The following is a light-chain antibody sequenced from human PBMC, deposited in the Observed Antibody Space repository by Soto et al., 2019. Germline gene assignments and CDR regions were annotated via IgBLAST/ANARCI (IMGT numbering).Light chain of an antibody. CDR1: SSNVGGYNL. CDR3: CSYAGSTTVV. Sequence: QSALTQPASVSGSPGQSITISCTGTSSNVGGYNLVSWYQHHPGKAPKLMIYEGNERPSGVSNRFSGSKSGNTASLTISGLQAEDEADYYCCSYAGSTTVVFGGGTKLTV. CDR2: EGN. J-gene: IGLJ2*01. V-gene: IGLV2-23*01.